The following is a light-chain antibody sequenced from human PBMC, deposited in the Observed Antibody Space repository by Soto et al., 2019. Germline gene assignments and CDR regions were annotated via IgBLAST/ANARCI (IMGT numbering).Light chain of an antibody. V-gene: IGKV3-15*01. CDR1: QSVFSS. CDR2: GAA. J-gene: IGKJ1*01. Sequence: EIVMSKSPATLSVSQGERVTLSCRASQSVFSSLAWYHQKPGQAPRLLIYGAATRAIGIPARFSGSGSGTEFTLTISSLQSEDFAVYYCQQYHSWPAFGRGTKVDIK. CDR3: QQYHSWPA.